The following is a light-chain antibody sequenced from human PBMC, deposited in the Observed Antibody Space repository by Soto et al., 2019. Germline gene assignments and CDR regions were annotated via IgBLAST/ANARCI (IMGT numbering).Light chain of an antibody. CDR1: SGDVGGYNY. V-gene: IGLV2-14*01. CDR3: SSYTSSSTDV. Sequence: QSALTQPASLSGSPGQSITISCTGTSGDVGGYNYVSWYQQHPGKAPKLMIYEVSNRPSGVSNRFSGSKSGNTASLTISGLQAEDEADYYCSSYTSSSTDVFGTGTKVTVL. CDR2: EVS. J-gene: IGLJ1*01.